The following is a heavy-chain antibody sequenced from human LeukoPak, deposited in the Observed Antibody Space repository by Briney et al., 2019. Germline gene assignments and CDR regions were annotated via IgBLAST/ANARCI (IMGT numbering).Heavy chain of an antibody. Sequence: SETLSLTCTVSGGSISSGGYYWSWIRQHPGKGLEWIGYIYYSGSTYYNPSLKSRVTISVDTSKNQFSLKLSSVTAADTAVYYCARGGSITMVRGVRDDAFDIWGQGTMVTVSS. CDR1: GGSISSGGYY. CDR2: IYYSGST. V-gene: IGHV4-31*03. D-gene: IGHD3-10*01. J-gene: IGHJ3*02. CDR3: ARGGSITMVRGVRDDAFDI.